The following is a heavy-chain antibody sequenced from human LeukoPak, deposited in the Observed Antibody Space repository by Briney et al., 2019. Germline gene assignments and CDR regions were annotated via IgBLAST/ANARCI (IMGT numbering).Heavy chain of an antibody. J-gene: IGHJ4*02. Sequence: SVKVSCKASGGTFITYAISWVRQAPGQGLEWMGRIIPILNITNYAQKFQGRVTITADKSTNTAYMELSNLRSEDTAVYFCARDRALVRELWSASAFDYWGQGTLVTVSS. CDR3: ARDRALVRELWSASAFDY. CDR2: IIPILNIT. V-gene: IGHV1-69*04. CDR1: GGTFITYA. D-gene: IGHD5-18*01.